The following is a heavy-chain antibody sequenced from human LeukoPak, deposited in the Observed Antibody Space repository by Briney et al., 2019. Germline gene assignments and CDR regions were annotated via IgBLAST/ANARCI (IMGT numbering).Heavy chain of an antibody. V-gene: IGHV3-33*01. CDR1: GFTFGGYG. CDR3: TRYNNDHFDY. D-gene: IGHD1-14*01. J-gene: IGHJ4*02. CDR2: IAYDGSRA. Sequence: GGSLRLSCAGPGFTFGGYGMHWFRQTPGKGLEWVAVIAYDGSRACYADSVKGRFTISRDNSKNTMSVQMDDLRAEDTAVYYCTRYNNDHFDYWGQGTLVTVSS.